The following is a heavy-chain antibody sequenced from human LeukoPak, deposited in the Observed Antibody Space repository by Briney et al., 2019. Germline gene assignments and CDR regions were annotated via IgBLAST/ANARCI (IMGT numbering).Heavy chain of an antibody. Sequence: GGSLRLSCAASGFTFSSYAMSWVRQAPGKGPEWVSAISGSGGSTYYADSVKGRFTISRDNSKNTLYLQMNSLRAEDTAVYYCAKDALVGVRLWSSNWFDPWGQGTLVTVSS. CDR2: ISGSGGST. CDR3: AKDALVGVRLWSSNWFDP. J-gene: IGHJ5*02. V-gene: IGHV3-23*01. CDR1: GFTFSSYA. D-gene: IGHD2-8*02.